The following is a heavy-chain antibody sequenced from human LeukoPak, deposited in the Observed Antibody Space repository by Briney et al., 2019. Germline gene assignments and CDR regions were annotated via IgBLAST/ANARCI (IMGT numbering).Heavy chain of an antibody. J-gene: IGHJ4*02. CDR1: GFTVSSNY. CDR2: IYSGGST. CDR3: ARDRGNYDILTGYYRKGIFDY. D-gene: IGHD3-9*01. Sequence: GGSLRLSCAASGFTVSSNYMSWVRQAPGKGLEWVSLIYSGGSTYHADSVKGRFTISRDNSKNTLYLQMNSLRAEDTAVYYCARDRGNYDILTGYYRKGIFDYWGQGTLVTVSS. V-gene: IGHV3-66*01.